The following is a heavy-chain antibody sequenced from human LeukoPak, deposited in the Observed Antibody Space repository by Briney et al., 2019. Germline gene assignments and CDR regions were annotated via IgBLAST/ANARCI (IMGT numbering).Heavy chain of an antibody. CDR1: GGSISSGGYY. CDR2: IYYSGST. J-gene: IGHJ4*02. Sequence: SETLSLTCTVSGGSISSGGYYWSWIRQHPGKGLEWIGYIYYSGSTCYNPSLKSRVTISVDTSKNQFSLKLSSVTAADTAVYYCARGSSGSYLALWGQGTLVTVSS. V-gene: IGHV4-31*03. CDR3: ARGSSGSYLAL. D-gene: IGHD3-10*01.